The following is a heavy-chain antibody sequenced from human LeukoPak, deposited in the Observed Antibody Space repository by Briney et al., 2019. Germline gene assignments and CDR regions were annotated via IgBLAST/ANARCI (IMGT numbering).Heavy chain of an antibody. J-gene: IGHJ4*02. CDR2: IYYSGSP. D-gene: IGHD2-21*02. Sequence: SETLSLTCTVAGGSISSYYWSWIRQPPGKGLEWIGYIYYSGSPNYNTSLKSRVTISVDTSKNQFSLKLSSVTAADTAVYYCASTDTAYCGGDCYSGGQGIAFDYWGQGTLVTVSS. V-gene: IGHV4-59*08. CDR3: ASTDTAYCGGDCYSGGQGIAFDY. CDR1: GGSISSYY.